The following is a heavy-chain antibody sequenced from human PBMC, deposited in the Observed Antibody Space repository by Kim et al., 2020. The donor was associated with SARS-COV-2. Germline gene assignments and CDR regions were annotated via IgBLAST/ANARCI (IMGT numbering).Heavy chain of an antibody. D-gene: IGHD3-22*01. CDR3: AKVTYYYDSSGSWEYFQH. V-gene: IGHV3-30*18. CDR2: ISYDGSNK. Sequence: GGSLRLSCAASGFTFSSYGMHWVRQAPGKGLEWVAVISYDGSNKYYADSVKGRFTISRDNSKNTLYLQMNSLRAEDTAVYYCAKVTYYYDSSGSWEYFQHWGQGTLVTFSS. J-gene: IGHJ1*01. CDR1: GFTFSSYG.